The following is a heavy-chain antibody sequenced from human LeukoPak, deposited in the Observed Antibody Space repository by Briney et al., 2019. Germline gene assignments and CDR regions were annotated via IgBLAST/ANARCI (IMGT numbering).Heavy chain of an antibody. CDR3: ARLRYYYDSSGYEDAFDI. CDR1: GYSFTSYW. D-gene: IGHD3-22*01. Sequence: GESLKISCKGSGYSFTSYWIGWVRQMPGKGLEWMGIIYPGESDTRYSPSFQGQVTISADKSISTAYLQWSSLKASDTAMYYCARLRYYYDSSGYEDAFDIWGQGTMVTVSS. V-gene: IGHV5-51*01. CDR2: IYPGESDT. J-gene: IGHJ3*02.